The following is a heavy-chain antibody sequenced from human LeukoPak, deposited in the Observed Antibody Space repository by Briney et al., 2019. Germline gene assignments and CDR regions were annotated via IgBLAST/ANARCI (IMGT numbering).Heavy chain of an antibody. CDR3: TTNYDILPGSLRGWLL. V-gene: IGHV3-15*01. CDR2: IKSKTDGGTT. D-gene: IGHD3-9*01. Sequence: GGSLRLSCAASGFTFSNAWMIWVRHAPGKGLEWVGRIKSKTDGGTTDYAAPVKGRFTISRDDSKNTLYLQMNSLKTEDTAVYYCTTNYDILPGSLRGWLLWRQGTLVTVSS. J-gene: IGHJ4*02. CDR1: GFTFSNAW.